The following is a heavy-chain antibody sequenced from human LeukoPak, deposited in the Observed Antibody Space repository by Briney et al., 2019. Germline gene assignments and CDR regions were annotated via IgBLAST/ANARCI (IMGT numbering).Heavy chain of an antibody. CDR1: GFTFDDYG. J-gene: IGHJ4*02. CDR3: TTEETYKWKYGK. D-gene: IGHD1-7*01. CDR2: IKSKIDGGTT. V-gene: IGHV3-15*01. Sequence: PGGSLRLSCAASGFTFDDYGMSWVRQAPGKGLEWVGRIKSKIDGGTTDYAAPVKGRFTISRDDSKNTLYLQMNSLKTEDTAVYYCTTEETYKWKYGKWGQGTLVTVSS.